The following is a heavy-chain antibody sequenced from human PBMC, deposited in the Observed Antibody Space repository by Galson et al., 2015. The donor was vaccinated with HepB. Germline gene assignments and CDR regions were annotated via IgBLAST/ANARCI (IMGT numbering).Heavy chain of an antibody. CDR1: GGSIINNDYY. Sequence: SETLSLTCSVSGGSIINNDYYWGWIRQPPGMGLEWIGEINHAGTTNYNPSLKTRVTISVDTSKTQFSLKLTSVTAADTAVYYCARSFCSGGSCYSHFDDWGRGTLVTVSS. CDR3: ARSFCSGGSCYSHFDD. D-gene: IGHD2-15*01. V-gene: IGHV4-39*07. J-gene: IGHJ4*02. CDR2: INHAGTT.